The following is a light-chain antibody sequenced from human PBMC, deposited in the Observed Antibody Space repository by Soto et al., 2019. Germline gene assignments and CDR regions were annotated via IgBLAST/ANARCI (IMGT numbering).Light chain of an antibody. CDR2: SNN. CDR1: SSNIGSNT. CDR3: AAWDDSLNGFYV. J-gene: IGLJ1*01. Sequence: QSVLTKPHSASGTPGQRVTISCSGNSSNIGSNTVNWYQQLPGTAPKLLIYSNNQRPSGVPDRFSGSKSGTSASLAISGLQSEDEADYYCAAWDDSLNGFYVFGTGTKVTVL. V-gene: IGLV1-44*01.